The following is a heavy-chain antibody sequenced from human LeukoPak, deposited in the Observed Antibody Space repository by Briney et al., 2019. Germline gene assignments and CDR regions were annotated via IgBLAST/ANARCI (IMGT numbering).Heavy chain of an antibody. CDR3: ARRRSTMIVVVNRYYFDY. Sequence: SETLSLTCTVSGGSISSTTDYWDWIRQPPGKGLDWIGSLHYSGSTYYNPSLTSRVTISVDTSKNQFSLNLRSVTAADTAVYYCARRRSTMIVVVNRYYFDYWGQGTLVTVSS. CDR1: GGSISSTTDY. D-gene: IGHD3-22*01. J-gene: IGHJ4*02. V-gene: IGHV4-39*01. CDR2: LHYSGST.